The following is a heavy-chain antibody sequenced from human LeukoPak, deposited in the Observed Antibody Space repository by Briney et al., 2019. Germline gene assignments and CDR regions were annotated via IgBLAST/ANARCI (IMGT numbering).Heavy chain of an antibody. CDR2: IWYDGSNK. D-gene: IGHD4-23*01. J-gene: IGHJ4*02. V-gene: IGHV3-33*01. CDR3: ARGALDYGGYPYYFDY. Sequence: GGSLRLSCAASGYIFSSYGMHWVRQAPGKGLEWVAVIWYDGSNKYYADSVKGRFTISRDNSKNTLYLQMNSLRAEDTAVYYCARGALDYGGYPYYFDYWGQGKLVTVSS. CDR1: GYIFSSYG.